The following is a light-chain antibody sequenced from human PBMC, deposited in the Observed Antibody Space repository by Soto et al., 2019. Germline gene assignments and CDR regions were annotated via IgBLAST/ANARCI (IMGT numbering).Light chain of an antibody. CDR3: QTWGSGIVV. J-gene: IGLJ2*01. CDR1: SGHSNYA. V-gene: IGLV4-69*01. CDR2: LNSDGSH. Sequence: QSVLTQSPSASASLGASVKLTCTLSSGHSNYAIAWLQRQSEKGPRYLMKLNSDGSHSKGDGIPDRFSGSSSGAERYLTISSLQSEDEADYYCQTWGSGIVVFGGGTKLTVL.